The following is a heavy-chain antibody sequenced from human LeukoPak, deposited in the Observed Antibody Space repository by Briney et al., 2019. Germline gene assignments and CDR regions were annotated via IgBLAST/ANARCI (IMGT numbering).Heavy chain of an antibody. Sequence: GGSLRLSCAASGFTVSRNYMTWVRQAPGKGLEWVANIIEGGDVKYYVDSVKGRFIISRDNTKNSVYLQMTSLRADDTSVYYCARVGKNGWDFDHWGQGTLVTVSS. CDR3: ARVGKNGWDFDH. J-gene: IGHJ4*02. V-gene: IGHV3-7*01. CDR1: GFTVSRNY. CDR2: IIEGGDVK. D-gene: IGHD6-19*01.